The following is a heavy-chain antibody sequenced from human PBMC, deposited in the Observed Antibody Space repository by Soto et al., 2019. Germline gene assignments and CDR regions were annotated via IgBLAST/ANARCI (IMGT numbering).Heavy chain of an antibody. CDR2: ISWNSGSI. CDR1: GFTFDDYT. J-gene: IGHJ2*01. V-gene: IGHV3-9*01. D-gene: IGHD4-17*01. CDR3: AKDSFTVTTFHPYGYFDL. Sequence: SLRLSCAASGFTFDDYTMHWVRQAPGKGLEWVSSISWNSGSIDYGDSVKGRFTISRDNAKNSLYLQMNSLRAEDTALYYCAKDSFTVTTFHPYGYFDLWGRGTLVTVSS.